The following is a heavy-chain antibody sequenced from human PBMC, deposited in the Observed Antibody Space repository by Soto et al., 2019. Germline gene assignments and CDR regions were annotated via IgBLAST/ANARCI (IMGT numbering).Heavy chain of an antibody. J-gene: IGHJ4*02. Sequence: QVQLVQSGAEVKKPGASVKISCKASGYTFTSYYMHWVRQAPGQGLEWMGIINPSGGSTSYAQKFQGRVTMTRDTSTSTVYIELSSLRSEDTAVYYCSRGCGEETFDSWGQGTLVTVSS. CDR2: INPSGGST. V-gene: IGHV1-46*03. CDR3: SRGCGEETFDS. D-gene: IGHD2-21*01. CDR1: GYTFTSYY.